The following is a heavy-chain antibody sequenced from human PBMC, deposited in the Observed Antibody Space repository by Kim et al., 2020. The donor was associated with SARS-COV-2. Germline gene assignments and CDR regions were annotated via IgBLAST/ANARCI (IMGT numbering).Heavy chain of an antibody. V-gene: IGHV3-11*04. D-gene: IGHD5-12*01. J-gene: IGHJ4*02. CDR2: ISNSGTT. Sequence: GGSLRLSCAASGFTFSAYSMSWVRQAPGKGLEWIAYISNSGTTYYSDSVKGRFIISRDNDKNSVFLQLNNVRVDDSAVYFCAKWVNSGSFLGPFDHWGQGARVSVS. CDR3: AKWVNSGSFLGPFDH. CDR1: GFTFSAYS.